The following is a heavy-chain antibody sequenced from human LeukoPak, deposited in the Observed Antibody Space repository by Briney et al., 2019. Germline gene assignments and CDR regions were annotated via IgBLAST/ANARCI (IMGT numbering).Heavy chain of an antibody. CDR2: IYYSGST. CDR1: GGSISSYY. D-gene: IGHD5-18*01. Sequence: TSETLSLTCTVSGGSISSYYWSWIRQPPGKGLEWIGYIYYSGSTNYNPSLKSRVTISVDTSKNQFSLKLSSVTAADTAVYYCARDRGTAMAARDYYYMDVWGKGTTVTVSS. CDR3: ARDRGTAMAARDYYYMDV. J-gene: IGHJ6*03. V-gene: IGHV4-59*01.